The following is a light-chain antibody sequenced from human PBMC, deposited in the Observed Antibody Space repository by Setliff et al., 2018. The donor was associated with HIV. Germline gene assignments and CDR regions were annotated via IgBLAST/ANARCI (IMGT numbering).Light chain of an antibody. CDR1: SSDVGGYNY. J-gene: IGLJ1*01. CDR3: SSYTSSSTPYV. Sequence: QSVLTQPASVSGSPGQSITISCTGTSSDVGGYNYVSWYQQHPGKAPKLMIYDVSKRPSGVSNRFSGSKSGNTASLTISGLQAEDEADYYCSSYTSSSTPYVFGTGTKAHRP. CDR2: DVS. V-gene: IGLV2-14*01.